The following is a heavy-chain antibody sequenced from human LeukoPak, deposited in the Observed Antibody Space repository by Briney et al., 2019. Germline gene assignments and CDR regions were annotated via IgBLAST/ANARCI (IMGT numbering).Heavy chain of an antibody. Sequence: PGGSLRLSCAASGFTFSSYSMTWVRQAPGKGLEWVSSISSSSSYIYYADSVKGRFTISRDNAKNSLYLQMNSLRAEDTAVYYCARADSSGRGAFDIWGQGTMVTVSS. CDR1: GFTFSSYS. CDR3: ARADSSGRGAFDI. CDR2: ISSSSSYI. D-gene: IGHD6-25*01. V-gene: IGHV3-21*01. J-gene: IGHJ3*02.